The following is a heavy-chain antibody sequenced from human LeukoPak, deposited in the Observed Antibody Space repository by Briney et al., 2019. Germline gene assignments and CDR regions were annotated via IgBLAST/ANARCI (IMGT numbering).Heavy chain of an antibody. CDR3: ATASGSNSFYGMDV. CDR2: ISAYNGNT. Sequence: GASVKVSCKASGYTFTSYGISWVRQAPGQGLEWMGWISAYNGNTNYAQKLQGRVTMTTDTTTSTAYMELRSLRSDDTAVYYCATASGSNSFYGMDVWGRGTTVTVSS. CDR1: GYTFTSYG. J-gene: IGHJ6*02. D-gene: IGHD2/OR15-2a*01. V-gene: IGHV1-18*01.